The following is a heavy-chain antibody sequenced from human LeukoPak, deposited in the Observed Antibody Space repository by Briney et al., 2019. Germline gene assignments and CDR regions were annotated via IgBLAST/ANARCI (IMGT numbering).Heavy chain of an antibody. D-gene: IGHD2-8*01. CDR2: INHSGST. V-gene: IGHV4-34*01. CDR3: AICGRTNGVCYYFDY. CDR1: GGSFSGYY. J-gene: IGHJ4*02. Sequence: PPETLSLTCAVYGGSFSGYYWSWIRQPPGKGLEWIGEINHSGSTNYNPSLKSRVTISGDPSKNQFSLQLSSVTAADTAVYYCAICGRTNGVCYYFDYWGQGTLVSVSS.